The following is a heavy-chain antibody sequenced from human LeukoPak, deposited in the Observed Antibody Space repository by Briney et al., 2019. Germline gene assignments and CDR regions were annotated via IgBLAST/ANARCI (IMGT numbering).Heavy chain of an antibody. Sequence: GASVKVSCKASGYTFTSYYMHWVRQAPGQGLEWMGIINPSGGSTSYAQKFQGRVTMTRDMSTSTVYMELSSLRSEDTAVYYCARQGYCSGGSCYRVNWFDPWGQGTLVTVSS. V-gene: IGHV1-46*01. J-gene: IGHJ5*02. D-gene: IGHD2-15*01. CDR1: GYTFTSYY. CDR2: INPSGGST. CDR3: ARQGYCSGGSCYRVNWFDP.